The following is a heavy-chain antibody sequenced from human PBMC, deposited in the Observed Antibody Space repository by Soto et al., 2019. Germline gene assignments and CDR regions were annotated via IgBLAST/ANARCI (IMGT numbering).Heavy chain of an antibody. Sequence: PGESLKISCKGSGYSFTSYWIGWVRQMPGKGLEWMGIIYPGDSDTRYSPSFQGQVTISADKSISTAYLQWSSLKASDTAMYYCASPSAAAGTSMDVWGQGTTVTVSS. J-gene: IGHJ6*02. V-gene: IGHV5-51*01. CDR1: GYSFTSYW. CDR2: IYPGDSDT. CDR3: ASPSAAAGTSMDV. D-gene: IGHD6-13*01.